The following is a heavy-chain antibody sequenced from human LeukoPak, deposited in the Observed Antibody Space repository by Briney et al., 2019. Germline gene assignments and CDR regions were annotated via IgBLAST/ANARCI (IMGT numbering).Heavy chain of an antibody. D-gene: IGHD1-1*01. CDR3: ASTPLSGYYYGMDV. CDR2: ISGSGDST. Sequence: GGSLRLSCAASGFTFSSYAMSWVRQAPGKGLEWVSVISGSGDSTYYADSVKGRFTISRDNSKNTLYLQMNSLRAEDTAVYYCASTPLSGYYYGMDVWGKGTTVTVSS. CDR1: GFTFSSYA. V-gene: IGHV3-23*01. J-gene: IGHJ6*04.